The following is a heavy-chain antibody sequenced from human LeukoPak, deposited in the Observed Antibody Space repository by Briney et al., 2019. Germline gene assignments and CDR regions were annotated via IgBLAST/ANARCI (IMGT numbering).Heavy chain of an antibody. CDR1: GFTFSSYA. Sequence: SGGSLRLSCAASGFTFSSYAMHWVRQAPGKGLEWVAVISYDGSNKYYADSVKGRFTISRDNSKNTLYLQMNSLKTEDTAVYYCTSNGITIFGVVVYYFDYWGQGTLVTVSS. CDR2: ISYDGSNK. CDR3: TSNGITIFGVVVYYFDY. V-gene: IGHV3-30-3*01. D-gene: IGHD3-3*01. J-gene: IGHJ4*02.